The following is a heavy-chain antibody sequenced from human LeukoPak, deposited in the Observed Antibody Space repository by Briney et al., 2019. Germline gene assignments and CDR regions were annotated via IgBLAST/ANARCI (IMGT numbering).Heavy chain of an antibody. D-gene: IGHD3-22*01. CDR3: ARYGNDYYDSSCYYSLYY. V-gene: IGHV1-18*01. J-gene: IGHJ4*02. Sequence: GASVKVSYTASGYTVTSYGISWGGQAPGQGRGWMGWSSAYNGNTNYAKKLQGRGTMTTDTSTSTAYMGLRSLRSYDTSVYYCARYGNDYYDSSCYYSLYYWGQGTLVTASS. CDR1: GYTVTSYG. CDR2: SSAYNGNT.